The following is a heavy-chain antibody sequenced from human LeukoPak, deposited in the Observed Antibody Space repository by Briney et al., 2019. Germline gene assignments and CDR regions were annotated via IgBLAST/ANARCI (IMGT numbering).Heavy chain of an antibody. J-gene: IGHJ3*01. CDR1: GFTFRSYT. V-gene: IGHV3-23*01. Sequence: GGSLRLSCAASGFTFRSYTMTWVRQAPGKGLEWVSFISGTGESAYYADSVKGRFAISRDYSKNTLYLQMNSLRAEDTAVYYCARWDDHDAFDFWGQGTMVAVSS. D-gene: IGHD1-26*01. CDR2: ISGTGESA. CDR3: ARWDDHDAFDF.